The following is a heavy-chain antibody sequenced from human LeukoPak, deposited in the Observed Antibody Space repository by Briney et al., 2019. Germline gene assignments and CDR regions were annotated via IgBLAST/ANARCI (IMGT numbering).Heavy chain of an antibody. J-gene: IGHJ6*02. CDR3: ASEPSREAVAGEYYYYGMDV. CDR1: GYTFTSYY. Sequence: GASVKVSCKASGYTFTSYYMHWVRQAPGQGLEWMGIINPSGGSTSYAQKFQGRVTMTRGTSTSTVYMELSSLRSEDTAVYYCASEPSREAVAGEYYYYGMDVWGQGTTVTVSS. V-gene: IGHV1-46*01. D-gene: IGHD6-19*01. CDR2: INPSGGST.